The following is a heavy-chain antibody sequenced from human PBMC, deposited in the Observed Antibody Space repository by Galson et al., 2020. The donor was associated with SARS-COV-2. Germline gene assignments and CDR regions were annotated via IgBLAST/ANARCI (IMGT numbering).Heavy chain of an antibody. D-gene: IGHD2-15*01. V-gene: IGHV1-2*02. CDR3: ASDCSGGSCSIKDIAGFEY. Sequence: ASVTVSCKASGYTFTGYYIHWVRQAPGQGHEWMGWMNPNSGGTNYAQNFQGRVTMTWDTSITTAYMELSRLRSHDTAVYYCASDCSGGSCSIKDIAGFEYWGQGTLVTVSS. J-gene: IGHJ4*02. CDR2: MNPNSGGT. CDR1: GYTFTGYY.